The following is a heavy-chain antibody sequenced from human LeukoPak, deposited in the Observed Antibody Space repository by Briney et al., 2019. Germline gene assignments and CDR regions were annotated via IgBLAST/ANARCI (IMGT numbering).Heavy chain of an antibody. CDR3: AGIHYGTK. V-gene: IGHV3-23*01. CDR1: GFTLVIHE. D-gene: IGHD3-10*01. J-gene: IGHJ4*02. Sequence: GGSLRLSCAASGFTLVIHEMSWVRQVPGKGLEWVSEISPDGSTAHYLDSVKGRFIISRDNSENTLYLQMNSLRAEDTAVYYCAGIHYGTKWGQGTLVTVSS. CDR2: ISPDGSTA.